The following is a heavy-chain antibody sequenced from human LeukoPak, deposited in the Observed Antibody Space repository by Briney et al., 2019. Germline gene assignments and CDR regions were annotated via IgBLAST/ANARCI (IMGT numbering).Heavy chain of an antibody. Sequence: SETLSLTCAVYGGSFSGYYWSWIRQPPGKGLEWIGEINHSGSTNHNPSLKSRVTISVDTSKNQFSLKLSSVTAADTAVYYCARITMIVVGSRDYYYGMDVWGQGTTVTVSS. CDR3: ARITMIVVGSRDYYYGMDV. J-gene: IGHJ6*02. D-gene: IGHD3-22*01. CDR2: INHSGST. V-gene: IGHV4-34*01. CDR1: GGSFSGYY.